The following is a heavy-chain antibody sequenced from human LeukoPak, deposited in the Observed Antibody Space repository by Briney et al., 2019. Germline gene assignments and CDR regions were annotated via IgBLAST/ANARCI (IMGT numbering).Heavy chain of an antibody. Sequence: PSETLSLTCTVSGGSISSSSYYWGWIRQPPGKGLEWIGSIYYSGSTYYNPSLKSRVTISVDTSKNQFSLKLSSVTAADTAVYYCAREGVAGTEIDYWGQGTLVTVSS. CDR2: IYYSGST. J-gene: IGHJ4*02. CDR3: AREGVAGTEIDY. CDR1: GGSISSSSYY. D-gene: IGHD6-19*01. V-gene: IGHV4-39*07.